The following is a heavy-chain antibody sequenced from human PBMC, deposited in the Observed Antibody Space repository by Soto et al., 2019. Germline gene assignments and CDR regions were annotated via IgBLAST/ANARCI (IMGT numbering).Heavy chain of an antibody. V-gene: IGHV4-34*01. D-gene: IGHD4-17*01. CDR2: INHSGST. CDR3: ARGREESTTVAECAFDY. Sequence: QVQLQQWGAGLLKPSETLSLTCAVYGGSFSGYYWSWIRQPPGKGLEWIGEINHSGSTNYNPSLKSRVTISVDTSKNQFSLKLSSVTAADTAVYYCARGREESTTVAECAFDYWGQGTLVTVSS. J-gene: IGHJ4*02. CDR1: GGSFSGYY.